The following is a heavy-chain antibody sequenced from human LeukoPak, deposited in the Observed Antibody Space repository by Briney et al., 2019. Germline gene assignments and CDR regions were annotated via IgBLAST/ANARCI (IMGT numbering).Heavy chain of an antibody. CDR3: ARDLGYCGGDCHRADAFDI. CDR1: GYSISSGYY. CDR2: IYHSGST. D-gene: IGHD2-21*02. Sequence: PSETLSLTCAVSGYSISSGYYWGWIRQPPGKGLECIGSIYHSGSTYYNPSLKSRVTISVDTSKNQFSLKLSSVTAADTAVYYCARDLGYCGGDCHRADAFDIWGQGTMVTVSS. V-gene: IGHV4-38-2*02. J-gene: IGHJ3*02.